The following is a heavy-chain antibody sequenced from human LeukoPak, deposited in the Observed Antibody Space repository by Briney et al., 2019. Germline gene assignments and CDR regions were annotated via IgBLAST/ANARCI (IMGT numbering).Heavy chain of an antibody. CDR3: AKDTNYYDSSGFDGYFDY. D-gene: IGHD3-22*01. CDR2: ISWNSGSI. CDR1: GFTFDDYA. V-gene: IGHV3-9*01. Sequence: PGGSLRLSCAASGFTFDDYAMHWVRQAPGKGLEWVPGISWNSGSIGYADSVKGRFTISRDNAKNSLYLQMNSLRAEDTALYYCAKDTNYYDSSGFDGYFDYWGQGTLVTVSS. J-gene: IGHJ4*02.